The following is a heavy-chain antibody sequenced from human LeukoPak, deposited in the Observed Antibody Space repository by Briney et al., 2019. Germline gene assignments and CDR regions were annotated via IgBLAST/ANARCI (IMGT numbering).Heavy chain of an antibody. V-gene: IGHV4-59*08. CDR2: IYYSGST. D-gene: IGHD5-18*01. CDR1: GGSISSYY. J-gene: IGHJ4*02. CDR3: ARLSGYSYGTFDY. Sequence: PSETLSLTCTVSGGSISSYYWSWIRQPPGKGLEWIGYIYYSGSTNYNPSLKSRVTISVDTSKNQFSLKLSSVTAADTAVYYCARLSGYSYGTFDYWGQGTLVTVSS.